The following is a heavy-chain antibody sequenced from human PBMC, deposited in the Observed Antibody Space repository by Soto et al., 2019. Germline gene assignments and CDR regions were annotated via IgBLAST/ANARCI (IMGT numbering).Heavy chain of an antibody. CDR1: GGSVSSGSYY. CDR3: ARDLLGGVAGDYYYYGMDV. V-gene: IGHV4-61*01. Sequence: PLETLSLTCTVSGGSVSSGSYYWSWIRQPPGKGLEWIGYIYYSGSTNYNPSLKSRVTISVDTSKNQFSLKLSSVTAADTAVYYCARDLLGGVAGDYYYYGMDVWGQGTTVTVSS. J-gene: IGHJ6*02. D-gene: IGHD6-19*01. CDR2: IYYSGST.